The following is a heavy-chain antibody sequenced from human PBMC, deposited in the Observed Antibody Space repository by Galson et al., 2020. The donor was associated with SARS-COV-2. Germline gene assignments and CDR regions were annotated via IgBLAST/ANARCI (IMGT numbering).Heavy chain of an antibody. CDR1: GFTFHTHW. CDR3: TRDVVSNFWSGFDP. J-gene: IGHJ5*02. V-gene: IGHV3-74*01. Sequence: GASLKISCAASGFTFHTHWMHWVRQAPGPGLVWVSRINSDGSSTAYADSVKGRFTISRDNAKNTLYLQMNSLRLEDTAVYYCTRDVVSNFWSGFDPWGQGTLVTVSS. CDR2: INSDGSST. D-gene: IGHD3-3*01.